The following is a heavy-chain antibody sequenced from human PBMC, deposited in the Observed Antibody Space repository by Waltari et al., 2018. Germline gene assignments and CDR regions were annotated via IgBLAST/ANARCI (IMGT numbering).Heavy chain of an antibody. J-gene: IGHJ6*03. CDR3: ARGSVSGSSNYYYYYMDV. V-gene: IGHV3-48*04. D-gene: IGHD6-13*01. CDR1: GITCSSYY. CDR2: ISGGSSTI. Sequence: EVQLVESGGGLVQSGGSLRLSCAASGITCSSYYMNWVRQAPGKGLEWISYISGGSSTIYYADSVKGRFTISRDNAKNSLYLQMNSLRAEDAAVYYCARGSVSGSSNYYYYYMDVWGKGTTVSVSS.